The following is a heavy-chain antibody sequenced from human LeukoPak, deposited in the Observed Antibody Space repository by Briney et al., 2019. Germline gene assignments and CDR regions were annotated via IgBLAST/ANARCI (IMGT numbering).Heavy chain of an antibody. CDR2: FDPEDGET. Sequence: GASVKVSCKVSGYTLTELSMHWVRRAPGKGLEWMGGFDPEDGETIYAQKFQGRVTMTEDTSTDTAYMELSSLRSEDTAVYYCATALLKYDSSGYYFANFDYWGQGTLVTVSS. CDR3: ATALLKYDSSGYYFANFDY. J-gene: IGHJ4*02. D-gene: IGHD3-22*01. V-gene: IGHV1-24*01. CDR1: GYTLTELS.